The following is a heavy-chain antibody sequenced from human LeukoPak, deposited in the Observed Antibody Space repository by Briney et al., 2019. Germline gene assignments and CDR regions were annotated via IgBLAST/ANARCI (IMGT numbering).Heavy chain of an antibody. D-gene: IGHD1-26*01. V-gene: IGHV6-1*01. J-gene: IGHJ4*01. Sequence: SQTLSLTCVISGDSVSSNIATWNWIRQSPSRGLEWLGRTYYRSQWYYDYAVSVRSRITINPDTSKNQFSLQLSSVTPEDTAVYYCARGGSYNFDYWGHGTQVTVSS. CDR2: TYYRSQWYY. CDR3: ARGGSYNFDY. CDR1: GDSVSSNIAT.